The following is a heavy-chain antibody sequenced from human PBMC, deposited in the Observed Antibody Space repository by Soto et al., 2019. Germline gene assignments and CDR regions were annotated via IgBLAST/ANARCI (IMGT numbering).Heavy chain of an antibody. J-gene: IGHJ4*02. Sequence: SETLSLTCAVYGGSFSHYYWSWIRQSPGKGLEWIGEINQSGSTNNNPSLKSRVIISVDTSKNQFSLKLSSVTAADTVVYYCARAPGNLVYYFDYWGQGTLVTVSS. CDR2: INQSGST. CDR3: ARAPGNLVYYFDY. D-gene: IGHD6-6*01. V-gene: IGHV4-34*01. CDR1: GGSFSHYY.